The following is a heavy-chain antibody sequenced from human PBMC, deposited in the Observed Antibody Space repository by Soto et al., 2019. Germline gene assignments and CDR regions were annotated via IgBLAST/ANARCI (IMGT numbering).Heavy chain of an antibody. J-gene: IGHJ4*02. V-gene: IGHV4-39*01. CDR1: GDSISSNSNYY. Sequence: SETLSLTCTVSGDSISSNSNYYWGWIRQPPGKGLEWIGSIYFSGWAYYSPSLKSRATISVDTSKNQFSLSLNSVTAADTAVNYCATFAISGSGSYPQPSHFLYWAPGTLLTVSS. CDR3: ATFAISGSGSYPQPSHFLY. CDR2: IYFSGWA. D-gene: IGHD3-10*01.